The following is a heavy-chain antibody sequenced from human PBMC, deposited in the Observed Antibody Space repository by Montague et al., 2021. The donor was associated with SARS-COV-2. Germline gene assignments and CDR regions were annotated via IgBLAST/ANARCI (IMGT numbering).Heavy chain of an antibody. J-gene: IGHJ4*02. D-gene: IGHD3-10*01. V-gene: IGHV3-23*01. CDR2: ISGTGTT. CDR3: AKGTMARGTTISAYYFSY. CDR1: GFAFSYYA. Sequence: SLRLSCAASGFAFSYYAVSWIRQAPGKGLEWVAVISGTGTTYYADSVKGRFTISRDNSKNTVYLQMNSLSAEDTALFYCAKGTMARGTTISAYYFSYWGRGTLVTVSS.